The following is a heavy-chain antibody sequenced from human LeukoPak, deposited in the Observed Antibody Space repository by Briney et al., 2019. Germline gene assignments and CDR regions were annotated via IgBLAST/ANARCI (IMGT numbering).Heavy chain of an antibody. Sequence: SETLSLTCTVSGGSIRYYYWSWLRQSPGKGLEWLGYIYYNGTTNYNPSLKSRVTISVDMSKNQFSLKMSSVTAADTAVYYCARKGGLFGYWGQGRLVTVSS. D-gene: IGHD2-15*01. CDR2: IYYNGTT. CDR1: GGSIRYYY. V-gene: IGHV4-59*01. J-gene: IGHJ4*02. CDR3: ARKGGLFGY.